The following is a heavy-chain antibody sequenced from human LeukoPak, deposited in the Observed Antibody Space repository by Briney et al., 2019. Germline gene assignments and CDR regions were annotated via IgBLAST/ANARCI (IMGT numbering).Heavy chain of an antibody. CDR3: ARCFGWELSNWFDP. CDR1: GGSISSDNYY. Sequence: SETLSLTCTVSGGSISSDNYYWSWIRQPPGKGLEWIGSIYYSGSTYYNPSLKSRVTISVDTSKNQFSLKLSSVTAADTAVYYCARCFGWELSNWFDPWGQGTLVTVSS. D-gene: IGHD3-16*02. V-gene: IGHV4-39*01. CDR2: IYYSGST. J-gene: IGHJ5*02.